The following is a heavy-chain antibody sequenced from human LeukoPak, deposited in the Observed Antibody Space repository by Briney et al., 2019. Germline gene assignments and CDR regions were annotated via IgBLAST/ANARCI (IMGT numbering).Heavy chain of an antibody. CDR3: ARDYGSMVRGVHLDY. CDR2: ISHDGSNN. Sequence: GGSLRLSCAASGFTLNSYGMHWVRQAPGKGLEWVAVISHDGSNNYYADSVKGRFTISRDNSKNTLYLQMNSLRAEDTAVYYCARDYGSMVRGVHLDYWGQGTLVTVSS. J-gene: IGHJ4*02. CDR1: GFTLNSYG. V-gene: IGHV3-30*03. D-gene: IGHD3-10*01.